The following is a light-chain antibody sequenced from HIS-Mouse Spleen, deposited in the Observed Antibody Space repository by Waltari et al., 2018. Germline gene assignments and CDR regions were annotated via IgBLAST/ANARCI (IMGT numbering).Light chain of an antibody. CDR3: YSTYSSGNHRV. V-gene: IGLV3-10*01. CDR2: EAS. CDR1: ALPKKY. Sequence: SYELTQPPSVSVSPGQPARITCSGAALPKKYAYWYQQKSGQAPVLVIYEASKRPSGIPEVFSGSSSGKMATLTISGAQVEDEADYYCYSTYSSGNHRVFGGGTKLTVL. J-gene: IGLJ2*01.